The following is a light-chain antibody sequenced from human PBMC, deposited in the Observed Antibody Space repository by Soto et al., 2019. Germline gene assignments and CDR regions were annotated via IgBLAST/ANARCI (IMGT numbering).Light chain of an antibody. CDR2: EVT. J-gene: IGLJ2*01. V-gene: IGLV2-14*01. CDR1: SSDVGAYNY. CDR3: SSYTSGSTLVV. Sequence: QSALTQPASVSGSPGQSNTISCTGSSSDVGAYNYVSWYQQHPGKAPRLMIYEVTNRPSGVSNRFSGSKSGNTASLTISGLRAEDEADYYCSSYTSGSTLVVFGGGTKLTVL.